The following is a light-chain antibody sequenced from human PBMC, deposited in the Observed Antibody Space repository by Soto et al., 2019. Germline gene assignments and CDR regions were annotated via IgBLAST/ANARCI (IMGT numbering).Light chain of an antibody. CDR2: DVN. V-gene: IGLV2-14*03. CDR3: TSWTTSTTMI. CDR1: SSDIGAYNF. J-gene: IGLJ2*01. Sequence: QSALTHPASVSVSPGQSITISCTGTSSDIGAYNFVSWYQQHPGKAPKLMLYDVNIRPSGVSNRFSGSKSGNTASLTISGLQAEDEADYYCTSWTTSTTMIFGGGTKLTVL.